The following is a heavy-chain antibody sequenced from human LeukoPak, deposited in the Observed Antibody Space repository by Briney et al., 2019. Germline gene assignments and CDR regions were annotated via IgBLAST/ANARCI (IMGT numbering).Heavy chain of an antibody. CDR3: ARGQLLPGYYGMDV. J-gene: IGHJ6*02. CDR2: IIPILGIA. CDR1: GGTFSSYA. Sequence: ASLKVSCKASGGTFSSYAISWVRQAPGQGLEWMGRIIPILGIANYAQKFQGRVTITADKSTSTAYMELSSLRSEDTAVYYCARGQLLPGYYGMDVWGQGTTVTVSS. D-gene: IGHD2-2*01. V-gene: IGHV1-69*04.